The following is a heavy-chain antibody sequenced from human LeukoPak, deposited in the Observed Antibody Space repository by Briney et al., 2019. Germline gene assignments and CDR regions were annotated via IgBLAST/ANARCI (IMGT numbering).Heavy chain of an antibody. CDR3: ASGFRTDIVVEYYYYYYMDV. J-gene: IGHJ6*03. CDR1: GGTFSSYA. D-gene: IGHD2-2*01. V-gene: IGHV1-69*05. CDR2: IIPIFGTA. Sequence: GSSVKVSCKASGGTFSSYAISWVRQAPGQGLEWMGGIIPIFGTANYAQKFQGRVTITTDESTSTAYMELSSLRSEDTAVYYCASGFRTDIVVEYYYYYYMDVWGKGTTVTVSS.